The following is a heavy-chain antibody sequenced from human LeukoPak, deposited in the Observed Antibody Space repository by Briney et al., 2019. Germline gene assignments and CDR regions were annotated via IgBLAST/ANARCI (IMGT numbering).Heavy chain of an antibody. D-gene: IGHD3-10*01. CDR2: ISVYNGNT. CDR3: ARDRSGPFDS. Sequence: ASVKVSCKASGYTFTSYDISWVRQAPGQGLEWMGWISVYNGNTNYAQKLQGRLTLTTDTSTSSAYMELRSLRSGDTAMYYCARDRSGPFDSWGQGTLVTVSS. CDR1: GYTFTSYD. V-gene: IGHV1-18*01. J-gene: IGHJ4*02.